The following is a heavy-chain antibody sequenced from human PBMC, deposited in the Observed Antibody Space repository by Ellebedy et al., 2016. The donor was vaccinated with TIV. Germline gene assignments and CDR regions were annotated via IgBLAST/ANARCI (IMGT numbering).Heavy chain of an antibody. D-gene: IGHD6-19*01. Sequence: GESLKISCTASGFTFGDYSMNWVRQAPGKGLAWVSSIGGSGSYIHYADSVKGRFTISRDNTKNSLYLQMNSLRAEDTAVYYCARAVAAVGGYYFDFWGRGTLVTVSS. CDR2: IGGSGSYI. CDR3: ARAVAAVGGYYFDF. CDR1: GFTFGDYS. J-gene: IGHJ2*01. V-gene: IGHV3-21*01.